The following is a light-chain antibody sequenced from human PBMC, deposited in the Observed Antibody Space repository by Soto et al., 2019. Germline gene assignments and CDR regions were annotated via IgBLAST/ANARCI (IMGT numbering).Light chain of an antibody. J-gene: IGKJ4*02. Sequence: EIVLTQSPGTLSLSPGERATRSCRASHSVINNYLAWYQQNPGQVPSLLIYGESNRATGIPDKFSATGSGTDFTLSISRLGPEDFEVYYCQQYGSSGTFGEGTEV. CDR3: QQYGSSGT. CDR1: HSVINNY. CDR2: GES. V-gene: IGKV3-20*01.